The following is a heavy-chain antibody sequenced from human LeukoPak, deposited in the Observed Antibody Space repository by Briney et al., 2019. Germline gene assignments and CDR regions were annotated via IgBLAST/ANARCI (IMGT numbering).Heavy chain of an antibody. CDR1: GFTFSNYW. Sequence: PGGSLRLSCAASGFTFSNYWMSWVRQAPGRGLEWDSAISGSGGSTYYADSVKGRFTISRDNSKNTLYLQMNSLRAEDTAVYYCAKGLSGYSLYFDYWGQGTLVTVSS. CDR2: ISGSGGST. J-gene: IGHJ4*02. V-gene: IGHV3-23*01. CDR3: AKGLSGYSLYFDY. D-gene: IGHD3-3*01.